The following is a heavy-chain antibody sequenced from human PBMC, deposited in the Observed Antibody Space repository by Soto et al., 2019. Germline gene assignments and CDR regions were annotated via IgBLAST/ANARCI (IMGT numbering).Heavy chain of an antibody. Sequence: GGSLRLSCAASGFTFSSYAMHWVRQAPGKGLEWVAVISYDGSNKYYADSVKGRFTISRDNSKNTLYLQMNSLRAEDTAVYYCARDNYGDYEVYYGMDVWGQGTTVTVSS. CDR1: GFTFSSYA. J-gene: IGHJ6*02. D-gene: IGHD4-17*01. V-gene: IGHV3-30-3*01. CDR2: ISYDGSNK. CDR3: ARDNYGDYEVYYGMDV.